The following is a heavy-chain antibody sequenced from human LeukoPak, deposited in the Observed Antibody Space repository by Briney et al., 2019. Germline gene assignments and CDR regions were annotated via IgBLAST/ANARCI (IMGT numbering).Heavy chain of an antibody. CDR1: GFAFTKYA. D-gene: IGHD3-3*01. CDR2: ISGSGGST. V-gene: IGHV3-23*01. Sequence: GSSLSLSCEASGFAFTKYAMAWVRQAPGKGLEWVSAISGSGGSTYYADSVKGRFTISRDNSKNTLYLQMNSLRAEDTAVYYCAKGHLRFLEWLLSNYFDYWGQGTLVTVSS. CDR3: AKGHLRFLEWLLSNYFDY. J-gene: IGHJ4*02.